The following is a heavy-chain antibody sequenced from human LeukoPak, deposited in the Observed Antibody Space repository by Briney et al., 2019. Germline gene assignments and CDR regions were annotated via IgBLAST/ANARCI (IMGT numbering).Heavy chain of an antibody. D-gene: IGHD3-3*01. V-gene: IGHV4-39*07. CDR3: ARDSLRLIDP. J-gene: IGHJ5*02. Sequence: PSETLSLTCTVSGGSISSSSYYWGWIRQPPGKGLEWIGSIYYSGSTYYNPSLKSRVTISVDTSKNQFSLKLSSVTAADTAVYYCARDSLRLIDPWGQGTLVTVSS. CDR2: IYYSGST. CDR1: GGSISSSSYY.